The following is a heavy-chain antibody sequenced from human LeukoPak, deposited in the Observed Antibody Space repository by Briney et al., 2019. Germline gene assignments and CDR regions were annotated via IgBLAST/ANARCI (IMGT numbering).Heavy chain of an antibody. D-gene: IGHD3-10*01. CDR2: INGGNGDT. CDR3: ARTPGPMVRGLKFYYYGMDV. J-gene: IGHJ6*04. CDR1: GYTFSMYA. V-gene: IGHV1-3*01. Sequence: ASVKVSCKTSGYTFSMYAIHWVGQAPGQRLEWMGWINGGNGDTKYSQRFQGRVTITRDTAATTAHMDLSSLRSDDTAVYYCARTPGPMVRGLKFYYYGMDVWGKGTTVTVSS.